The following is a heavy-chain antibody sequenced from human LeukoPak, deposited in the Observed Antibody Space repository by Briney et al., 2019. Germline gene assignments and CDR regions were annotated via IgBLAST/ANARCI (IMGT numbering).Heavy chain of an antibody. CDR1: GFTFSRYW. V-gene: IGHV3-74*03. CDR2: ISPDGSTT. D-gene: IGHD6-13*01. CDR3: TSVLSSILYNLCDY. J-gene: IGHJ4*02. Sequence: PGGSLRLSCAASGFTFSRYWMHWVRQAPGKGLMWVSRISPDGSTTLYADSVKGRFTISRDNAKNALYLQMNSLGAEDTAVYYCTSVLSSILYNLCDYWGQGTLVTVSS.